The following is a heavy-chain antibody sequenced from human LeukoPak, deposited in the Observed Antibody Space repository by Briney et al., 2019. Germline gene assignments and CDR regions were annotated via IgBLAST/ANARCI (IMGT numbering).Heavy chain of an antibody. CDR3: AKALVVAVDASRAFDN. V-gene: IGHV3-23*01. Sequence: GGSLRLSCAASGFTFSIYGMSWVRQAPGRGLEWVSAMSGSGGSTYYADSVKGRFTISRDNSKNMLYLHMNSLRGEDTAIYYCAKALVVAVDASRAFDNWGQGTLVTVSS. J-gene: IGHJ4*02. D-gene: IGHD2-15*01. CDR1: GFTFSIYG. CDR2: MSGSGGST.